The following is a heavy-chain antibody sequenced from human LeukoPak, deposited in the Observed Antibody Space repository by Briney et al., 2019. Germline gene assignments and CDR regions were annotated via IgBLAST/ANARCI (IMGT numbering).Heavy chain of an antibody. D-gene: IGHD1-26*01. V-gene: IGHV4-59*01. Sequence: PSETLSLTCTVSGGSINSYYWSWIRQPPGKGLEWIAYIYYSGSTSYNPSLKSRVTISVDTSKNQFSLKLNSVTAADTAMYYCARLFHPALSGNYPFDYWGQGTLVTVSS. CDR2: IYYSGST. CDR1: GGSINSYY. J-gene: IGHJ4*02. CDR3: ARLFHPALSGNYPFDY.